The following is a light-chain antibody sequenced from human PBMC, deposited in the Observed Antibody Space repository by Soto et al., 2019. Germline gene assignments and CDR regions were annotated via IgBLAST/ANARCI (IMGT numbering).Light chain of an antibody. CDR1: SSDVGGYNY. Sequence: QSALTQPASVSGSPGQWITISCNGTSSDVGGYNYVSWYQQHPGKAPKLMIYDVSNRPSGVSNRFSGSKSGNTASLTISGLQAEDEADYYCSSYTSSSTLEVFGTGTKVTVL. V-gene: IGLV2-14*01. CDR2: DVS. J-gene: IGLJ1*01. CDR3: SSYTSSSTLEV.